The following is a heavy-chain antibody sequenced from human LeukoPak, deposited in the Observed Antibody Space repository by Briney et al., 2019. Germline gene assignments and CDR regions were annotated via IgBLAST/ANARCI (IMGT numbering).Heavy chain of an antibody. CDR2: IYHSGST. CDR3: ARALGDIVATIAMDV. Sequence: SETLSLTCTVSGYSISSGYYWGWIRQPPGKGLEWIGSIYHSGSTYYNPSLKSRVTISVDTSKNQFSLKLSSVTAADTAVYYCARALGDIVATIAMDVWGKGTTVTVSS. V-gene: IGHV4-38-2*02. J-gene: IGHJ6*04. CDR1: GYSISSGYY. D-gene: IGHD5-12*01.